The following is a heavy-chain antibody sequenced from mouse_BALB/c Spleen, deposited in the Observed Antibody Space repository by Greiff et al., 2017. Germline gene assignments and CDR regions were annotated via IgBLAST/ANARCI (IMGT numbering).Heavy chain of an antibody. CDR1: GYTFTDYN. CDR3: ARPYYDYGGSWFAY. CDR2: IYPYNGGT. V-gene: IGHV1S29*02. J-gene: IGHJ3*01. D-gene: IGHD2-4*01. Sequence: EVKLQQSGPELVKPGASVKISCKASGYTFTDYNMHWVKQSHGKSLEWIGYIYPYNGGTGYNQKFKSKATLTVDNSSSTAYMELRSLTSEDSAVYYCARPYYDYGGSWFAYWGQGTLVTVSA.